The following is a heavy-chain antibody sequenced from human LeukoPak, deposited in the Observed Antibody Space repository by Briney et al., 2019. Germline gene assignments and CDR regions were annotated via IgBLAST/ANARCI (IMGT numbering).Heavy chain of an antibody. D-gene: IGHD3-22*01. Sequence: GGSLRLSCAASGFTFSSYAMSWVRQAPGKGLEWVSVISGSGGSTDYADSVKGRFTISRDNSKNTLYLQMNSLRAEDTAVYYCARVRGSTYYYDSSGYYPLDYWGQGTLVTVSS. CDR3: ARVRGSTYYYDSSGYYPLDY. CDR1: GFTFSSYA. J-gene: IGHJ4*02. V-gene: IGHV3-23*01. CDR2: ISGSGGST.